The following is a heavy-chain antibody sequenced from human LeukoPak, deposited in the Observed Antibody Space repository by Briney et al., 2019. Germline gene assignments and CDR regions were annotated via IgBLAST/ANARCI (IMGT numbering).Heavy chain of an antibody. CDR2: IHYSGTT. CDR1: GVSISGSNYY. J-gene: IGHJ4*02. D-gene: IGHD6-6*01. V-gene: IGHV4-39*01. Sequence: SETLCLSCTVSGVSISGSNYYWGWIRQPQGKGLEWIGSIHYSGTTYYNPSLKSRVTISVDTSQNHFSLEVSSVTAADTAVYYCARHSSSTRPNFDYWGQGTLVTVSS. CDR3: ARHSSSTRPNFDY.